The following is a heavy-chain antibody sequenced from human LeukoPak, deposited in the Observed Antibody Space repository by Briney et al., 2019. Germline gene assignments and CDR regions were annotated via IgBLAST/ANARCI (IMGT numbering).Heavy chain of an antibody. D-gene: IGHD3-16*02. CDR1: GYTFTSYG. V-gene: IGHV1-18*01. CDR3: ARDYGPCGVWGSYRLAPDFDY. CDR2: ISAYNGNT. Sequence: ASVKVSCKASGYTFTSYGISWVRQAPGQGLEWMGWISAYNGNTNYAQKLQGRVTMTTDTSTSTAYMELRSLRSDDTAVYYCARDYGPCGVWGSYRLAPDFDYWGQGTLVTVSS. J-gene: IGHJ4*02.